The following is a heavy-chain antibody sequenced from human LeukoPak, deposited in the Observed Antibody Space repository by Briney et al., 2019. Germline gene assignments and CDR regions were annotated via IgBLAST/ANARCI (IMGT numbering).Heavy chain of an antibody. CDR1: GFTFSSYG. CDR3: AKDLGYCSGRSCYVFDY. J-gene: IGHJ4*02. Sequence: GRSLRLSCAASGFTFSSYGMHWVRQAPGKGLEWVAVISYDGSNKYYADSVKGRFTISRDNPKNTLYLQMNSLRAEDTAVYYCAKDLGYCSGRSCYVFDYWGQGTLVTVSS. D-gene: IGHD2-15*01. V-gene: IGHV3-30*18. CDR2: ISYDGSNK.